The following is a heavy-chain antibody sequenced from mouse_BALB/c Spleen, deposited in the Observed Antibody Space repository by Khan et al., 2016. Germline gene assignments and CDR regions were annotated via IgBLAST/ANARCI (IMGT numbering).Heavy chain of an antibody. CDR2: IRNKAYGYTT. Sequence: EVELVESGGGSVQPGGSLRLSCATSGFTFTDYYMSWVRQPPGKALAWLGFIRNKAYGYTTEFSASVKCRFTISRDNSQSIRYLEMNSVRTENSATEYCASGGSPSWYAMAYWGQGTSVTVSS. CDR1: GFTFTDYY. CDR3: ASGGSPSWYAMAY. V-gene: IGHV7-3*02. J-gene: IGHJ4*01.